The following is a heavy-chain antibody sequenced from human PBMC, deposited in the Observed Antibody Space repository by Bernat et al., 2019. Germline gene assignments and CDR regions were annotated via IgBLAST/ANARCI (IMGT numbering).Heavy chain of an antibody. D-gene: IGHD3-16*02. Sequence: EVQLVESGGGLIQPGGSLRLSCAASGFTVSSNYMSWVRQAPGEGLEWVSVIYSGGSTYYADSVKGRFTISRDNSKNTLYLQMNSLRAEDTAVYYCARHMITFGGVIGAYDYWGQGTLVTVSS. CDR1: GFTVSSNY. J-gene: IGHJ4*02. CDR3: ARHMITFGGVIGAYDY. CDR2: IYSGGST. V-gene: IGHV3-53*01.